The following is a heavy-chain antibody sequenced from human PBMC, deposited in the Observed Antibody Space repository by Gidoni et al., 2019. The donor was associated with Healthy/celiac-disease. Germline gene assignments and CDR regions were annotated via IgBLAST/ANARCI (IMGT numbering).Heavy chain of an antibody. Sequence: GESPGQGLEWMGWISAYNGNTNYAQKLQGRVTMTTDTSTSTAYMELRSLRSDDTAVYYCARDGGGYNDYWGQGTLVTVSS. J-gene: IGHJ4*02. CDR3: ARDGGGYNDY. V-gene: IGHV1-18*01. D-gene: IGHD5-12*01. CDR2: ISAYNGNT.